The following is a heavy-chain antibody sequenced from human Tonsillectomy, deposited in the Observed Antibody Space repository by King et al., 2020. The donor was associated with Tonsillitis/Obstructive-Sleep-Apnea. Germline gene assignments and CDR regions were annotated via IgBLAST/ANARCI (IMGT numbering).Heavy chain of an antibody. CDR1: GGSISSSSYY. CDR3: VRIAEGVSCELPTLYYFDY. J-gene: IGHJ4*02. CDR2: IYNSGST. D-gene: IGHD1-26*01. V-gene: IGHV4-39*01. Sequence: QLQESGPGLVKPSETLSLTCTVSGGSISSSSYYWGWIRQPPGKGLEWIGSIYNSGSTYYNPSLKSRVTISVDTSENQFPLKLSSVTAADTAAYCCVRIAEGVSCELPTLYYFDYWGQGTLVTVSS.